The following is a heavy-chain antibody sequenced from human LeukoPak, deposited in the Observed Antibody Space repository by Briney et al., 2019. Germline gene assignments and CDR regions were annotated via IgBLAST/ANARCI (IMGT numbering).Heavy chain of an antibody. J-gene: IGHJ4*02. CDR3: ASPWTGYSGTQDDY. V-gene: IGHV4-34*01. CDR1: GGSFSGYY. CDR2: INHSGST. D-gene: IGHD6-13*01. Sequence: SETLSLTCAVYGGSFSGYYWSWIRQPPGKGLEWIGEINHSGSTNYNPSLKSRVTISVDTSKNQFSLKLSSVTAADTAVYYCASPWTGYSGTQDDYWGQGTLVTVSS.